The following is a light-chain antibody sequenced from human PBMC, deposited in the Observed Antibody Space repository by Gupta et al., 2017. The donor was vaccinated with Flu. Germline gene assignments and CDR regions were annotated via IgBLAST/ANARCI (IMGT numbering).Light chain of an antibody. V-gene: IGKV1-39*01. Sequence: DIQMTQSPSSLSASVGDRVTITCRASQSISSYLNWYQQKPGKAPKLLIYAASSLQSGVPSRFSGSGSGTDFTLTISSLQPEDIATYYCQQSDSTPITFGRGTKVEIK. CDR3: QQSDSTPIT. CDR2: AAS. J-gene: IGKJ4*01. CDR1: QSISSY.